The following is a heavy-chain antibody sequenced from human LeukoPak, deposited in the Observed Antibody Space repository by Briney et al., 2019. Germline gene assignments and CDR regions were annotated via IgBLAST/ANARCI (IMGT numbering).Heavy chain of an antibody. CDR1: GYSFTTYW. Sequence: GESLKISCKGSGYSFTTYWIGWVRQLPGKGLEWIGIIFPGDSDTTYSPSLQGQVTISADKSINTAYLQWSSLRASDTAMYYCATSESQTKFDYWGQGTLVTVSS. V-gene: IGHV5-51*01. CDR2: IFPGDSDT. J-gene: IGHJ4*01. CDR3: ATSESQTKFDY. D-gene: IGHD1/OR15-1a*01.